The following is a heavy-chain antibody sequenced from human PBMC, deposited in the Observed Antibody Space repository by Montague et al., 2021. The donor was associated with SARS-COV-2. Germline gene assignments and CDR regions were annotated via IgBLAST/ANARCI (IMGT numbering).Heavy chain of an antibody. CDR3: ARTSRGSRYFYGVDV. CDR2: IFRSGAT. CDR1: GDSISDYY. V-gene: IGHV4-59*01. J-gene: IGHJ6*02. D-gene: IGHD3-10*01. Sequence: SETLSLTCTVSGDSISDYYWGWTRQPPGMGLEWIGYIFRSGATNYTPPLKSRVIISLDTSKSQFSLRLSSVTAADTAIYYCARTSRGSRYFYGVDVWGQGTTVTVSS.